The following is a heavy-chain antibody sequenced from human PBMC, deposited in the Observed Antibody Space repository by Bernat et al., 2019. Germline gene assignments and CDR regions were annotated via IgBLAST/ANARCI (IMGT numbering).Heavy chain of an antibody. CDR2: ISASGGST. V-gene: IGHV3-23*04. CDR3: AEGGNSGSSSADFDY. Sequence: EVQLVESGGGLVQPGRSLRLSCAASGFTFSSYAMSWVRQAPGKGLEWVSVISASGGSTYYADSVKGRFTISRDNSKNTLYLQMNSLRAEDTAVYYCAEGGNSGSSSADFDYWGQGTLVTVSS. D-gene: IGHD1-26*01. CDR1: GFTFSSYA. J-gene: IGHJ4*02.